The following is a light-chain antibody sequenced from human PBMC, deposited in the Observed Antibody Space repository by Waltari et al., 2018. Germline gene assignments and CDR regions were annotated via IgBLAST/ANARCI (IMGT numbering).Light chain of an antibody. CDR3: HHYNTWPPGA. J-gene: IGKJ2*01. CDR2: DAS. V-gene: IGKV3-15*01. CDR1: QTVNAN. Sequence: EIVMTQSPATLYVSPGERATLSCRASQTVNANLAWYQRTPGQAPRLLIYDASKSATAIPARCSGSGSATAFTLATSTLRSEDLGIYYCHHYNTWPPGAFAPGTKLDNK.